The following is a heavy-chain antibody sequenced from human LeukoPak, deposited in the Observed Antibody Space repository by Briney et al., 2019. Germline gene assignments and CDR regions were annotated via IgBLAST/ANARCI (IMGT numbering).Heavy chain of an antibody. V-gene: IGHV3-23*01. CDR1: GFTFSSYA. D-gene: IGHD3-22*01. Sequence: GGSLRLSCAASGFTFSSYAMSWVRQAPGKGLERVSAISGSGGSTYYADSVKGRFTISRDNSKNTLYLQMNSLRAEDTAVYYCAKHLRDYYDSSGYYYPYNWFDPWGQGTLVTVSS. J-gene: IGHJ5*02. CDR2: ISGSGGST. CDR3: AKHLRDYYDSSGYYYPYNWFDP.